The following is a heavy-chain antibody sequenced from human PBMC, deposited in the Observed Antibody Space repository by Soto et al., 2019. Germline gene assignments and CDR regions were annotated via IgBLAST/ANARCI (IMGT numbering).Heavy chain of an antibody. Sequence: ASVKVSCKASGYTFTSYGISWVRQAPGQGLEWMGWISAYNGNTNYAQKLQGRVTMTTDTSTSTAYMELRSLRSDDTAVYYCAGSLLGYCSGGSCGWFDPWGQGTLVTVSS. CDR1: GYTFTSYG. J-gene: IGHJ5*02. V-gene: IGHV1-18*01. CDR2: ISAYNGNT. D-gene: IGHD2-15*01. CDR3: AGSLLGYCSGGSCGWFDP.